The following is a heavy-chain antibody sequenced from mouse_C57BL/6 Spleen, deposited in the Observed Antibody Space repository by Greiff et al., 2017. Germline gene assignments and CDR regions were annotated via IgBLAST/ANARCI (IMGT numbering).Heavy chain of an antibody. D-gene: IGHD1-1*01. CDR2: IYPGSGST. CDR1: GYTFTSYW. Sequence: VQLQQPGAELVKPGASVKMSCKASGYTFTSYWITWVKQRPGQGLEWIGDIYPGSGSTNYNEKFKSKATLTVDTSSITAYMQLSSLTSEDSAVYYCARQGYYGRNYFDYWGQGTTLTVSS. CDR3: ARQGYYGRNYFDY. V-gene: IGHV1-55*01. J-gene: IGHJ2*01.